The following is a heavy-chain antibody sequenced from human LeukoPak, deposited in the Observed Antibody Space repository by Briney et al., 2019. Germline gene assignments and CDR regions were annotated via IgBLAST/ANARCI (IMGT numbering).Heavy chain of an antibody. V-gene: IGHV3-15*01. CDR3: TTIWFGELAGY. J-gene: IGHJ4*02. Sequence: PGGSLRLSCAASGFTFSNAWMSWVRQAPGKGLEWVGRIKSNTDGGTTDYAAPVKGRFTISRDDSKNTLYLQMNSLKTEDTAVYYCTTIWFGELAGYWGQGTLVTVSS. D-gene: IGHD3-10*01. CDR2: IKSNTDGGTT. CDR1: GFTFSNAW.